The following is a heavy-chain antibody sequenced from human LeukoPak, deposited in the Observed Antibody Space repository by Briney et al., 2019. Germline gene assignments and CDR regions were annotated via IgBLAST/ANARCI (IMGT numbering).Heavy chain of an antibody. D-gene: IGHD2-15*01. CDR3: ARIVLGYCSGGSCDDDY. J-gene: IGHJ4*02. V-gene: IGHV3-21*01. CDR1: GFTFSSYS. Sequence: PGGSLRLSCAASGFTFSSYSMNWVRQAPGKGLEWVSSISSSSSYIYYADSVKGRFTISRDNAKNSLYLQMNSLRAEDTAVYYCARIVLGYCSGGSCDDDYWGQGTLVTVSS. CDR2: ISSSSSYI.